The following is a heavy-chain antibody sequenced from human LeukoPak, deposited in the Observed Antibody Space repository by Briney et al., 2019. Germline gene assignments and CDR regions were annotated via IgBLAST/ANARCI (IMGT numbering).Heavy chain of an antibody. CDR1: GFTFSSYE. CDR3: ATDQDHGYFRQ. Sequence: GGSLRLSCAASGFTFSSYEMNWVRQAPGKGLEWVSYISSSGSTIYYADSVKGRFTISRDNAKNSLYLQMNSLRAEDTAVFYCATDQDHGYFRQWGQGTLVTVSS. J-gene: IGHJ1*01. V-gene: IGHV3-48*03. D-gene: IGHD4-17*01. CDR2: ISSSGSTI.